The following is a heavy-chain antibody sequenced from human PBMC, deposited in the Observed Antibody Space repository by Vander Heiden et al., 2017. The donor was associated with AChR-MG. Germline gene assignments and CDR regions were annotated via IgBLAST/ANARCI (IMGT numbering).Heavy chain of an antibody. CDR2: NVPILGTA. Sequence: VQLVQSGAEVKKPGSSVTVSCKASGVTFISYAISWVRQARGQGLERIGGNVPILGTANYAQKFQGRVTITADKSTSTAYMGLSSLRSDGTAVYYCARGGGGGRLGLQWDYWGQGTLVTVSS. CDR1: GVTFISYA. V-gene: IGHV1-69*06. J-gene: IGHJ4*02. D-gene: IGHD3-16*01. CDR3: ARGGGGGRLGLQWDY.